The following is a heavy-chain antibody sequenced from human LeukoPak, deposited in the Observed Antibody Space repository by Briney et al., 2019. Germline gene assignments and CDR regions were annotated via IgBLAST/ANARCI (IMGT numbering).Heavy chain of an antibody. V-gene: IGHV3-66*02. CDR3: ARERATYYYGSGSFFDY. Sequence: GGSLRLSCAASGFTVSRNYMSWVRQAPGKGLEWVSVIYSGGSTYYADSVKGRFTISRDNSKNTLYLQMNSLRAEDTAVYYCARERATYYYGSGSFFDYWGQGTLVTVSS. CDR2: IYSGGST. J-gene: IGHJ4*02. CDR1: GFTVSRNY. D-gene: IGHD3-10*01.